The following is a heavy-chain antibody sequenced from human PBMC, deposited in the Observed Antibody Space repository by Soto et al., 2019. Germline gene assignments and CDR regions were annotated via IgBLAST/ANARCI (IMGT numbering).Heavy chain of an antibody. J-gene: IGHJ5*02. D-gene: IGHD2-2*01. CDR3: ARQQXTYCSSTSCYTGHWFDP. Sequence: PSVTLSLTCTVSGGSISSSSYYWGWIRQPPGKGLEWIGSIYYSGSTYYNPSLKSRVTISVDTSKNQFSLKLSSVTAADTAVYYCARQQXTYCSSTSCYTGHWFDPWGQGTLVTVSS. V-gene: IGHV4-39*01. CDR1: GGSISSSSYY. CDR2: IYYSGST.